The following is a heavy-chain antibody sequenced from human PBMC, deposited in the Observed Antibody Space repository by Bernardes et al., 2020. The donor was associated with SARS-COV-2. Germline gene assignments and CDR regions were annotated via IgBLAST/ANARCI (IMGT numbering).Heavy chain of an antibody. D-gene: IGHD2-15*01. V-gene: IGHV1-2*02. CDR3: AIDRYGYSGGWFDY. CDR2: INPDSGVT. CDR1: GYIFADYY. J-gene: IGHJ5*01. Sequence: ASVKVSCKASGYIFADYYIHWVRQAPGQRLEWMGWINPDSGVTNYVQKFQGRVTLTRDTSINTVYMEVNRLRVDDTAVYYCAIDRYGYSGGWFDYWGQGTLVTVSS.